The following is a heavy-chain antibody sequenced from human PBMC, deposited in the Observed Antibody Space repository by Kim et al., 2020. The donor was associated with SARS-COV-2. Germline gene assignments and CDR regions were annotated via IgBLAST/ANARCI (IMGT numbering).Heavy chain of an antibody. CDR3: AGFATMIVGSDAFDI. D-gene: IGHD3-22*01. Sequence: GESLKISCKGSRYSFTSYWIGWLRQMPGKGLEWMGILYPGDSDTRYSPSFQGQVTISADKSISTAYLQWSSLKASDTAMYYCAGFATMIVGSDAFDIWGQGRMVTVSS. CDR1: RYSFTSYW. V-gene: IGHV5-51*01. CDR2: LYPGDSDT. J-gene: IGHJ3*02.